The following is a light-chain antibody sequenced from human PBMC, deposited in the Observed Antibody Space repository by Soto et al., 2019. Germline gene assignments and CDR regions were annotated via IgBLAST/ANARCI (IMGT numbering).Light chain of an antibody. CDR3: QQRSNWPSVT. CDR1: QSVSSY. CDR2: DAS. J-gene: IGKJ4*01. Sequence: EIVLTQSPATLSLSPGERATLSCRASQSVSSYLAWYQQKPGQAPRLLIYDASNRATGITGRFSGSGSGTDFTLTISSLEPEDFAVYYCQQRSNWPSVTFGGGTKVEIK. V-gene: IGKV3-11*01.